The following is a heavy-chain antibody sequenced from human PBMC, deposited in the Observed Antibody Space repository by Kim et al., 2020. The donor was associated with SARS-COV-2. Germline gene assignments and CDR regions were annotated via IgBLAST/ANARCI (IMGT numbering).Heavy chain of an antibody. D-gene: IGHD6-6*01. Sequence: SETLSLTCAVYGGSFSGYYWSWIRQPPGKGLEWIGEINHSGSTNYNPSLKSRVTLSVDTSKNQFSLKLSSVTAADTAVYYCARGREWIAARPNRPSQTDFDYWGQGTLVTVSS. J-gene: IGHJ4*02. CDR2: INHSGST. CDR1: GGSFSGYY. V-gene: IGHV4-34*01. CDR3: ARGREWIAARPNRPSQTDFDY.